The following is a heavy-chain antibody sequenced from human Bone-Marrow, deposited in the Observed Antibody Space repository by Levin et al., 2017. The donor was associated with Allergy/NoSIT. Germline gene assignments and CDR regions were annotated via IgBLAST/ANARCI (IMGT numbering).Heavy chain of an antibody. CDR1: GFTFTDHA. CDR3: ARGAAAFYGMDV. Sequence: GGSLRLSCAASGFTFTDHAMHWVRQAPGTGLDWVALISYDGSNEFYADSVKGRFTISRDNSKNTLSLQMTGLRPEDTAMYYCARGAAAFYGMDVWGQGTTVTVSS. CDR2: ISYDGSNE. V-gene: IGHV3-30*04. D-gene: IGHD2-2*01. J-gene: IGHJ6*02.